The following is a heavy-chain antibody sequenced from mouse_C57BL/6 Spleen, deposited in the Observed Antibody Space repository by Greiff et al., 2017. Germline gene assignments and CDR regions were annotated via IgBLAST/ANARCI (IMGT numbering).Heavy chain of an antibody. CDR1: GYTFTGYW. CDR3: ARGGLRRRLDY. J-gene: IGHJ2*01. D-gene: IGHD2-4*01. V-gene: IGHV1-55*01. Sequence: QVQLQQPGAELVKPGASVKMSCKASGYTFTGYWITWVKQRPGQGLEWIGDIYPGSGSTNYNEKFKSKATLTVDTTSSTAYMQLSSLTSEDSAVYYCARGGLRRRLDYWGQGTTLTVSS. CDR2: IYPGSGST.